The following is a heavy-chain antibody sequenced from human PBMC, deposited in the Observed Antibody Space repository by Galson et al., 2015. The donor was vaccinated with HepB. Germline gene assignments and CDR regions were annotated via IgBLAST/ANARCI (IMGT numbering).Heavy chain of an antibody. Sequence: SLRLSCAASGFTFDDYAMHWVRQAPGKGLEWVSGISWNSGSIGYADSVKGRFTISRDNAKNSLYLQMNSLRAEDTALYYRAKDWGSGYYYYYGMDVWGQGTTVTVSS. J-gene: IGHJ6*02. V-gene: IGHV3-9*01. CDR3: AKDWGSGYYYYYGMDV. CDR1: GFTFDDYA. D-gene: IGHD3-16*01. CDR2: ISWNSGSI.